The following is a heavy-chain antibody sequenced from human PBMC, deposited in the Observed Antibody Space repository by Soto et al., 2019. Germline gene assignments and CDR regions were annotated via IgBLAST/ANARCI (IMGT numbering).Heavy chain of an antibody. V-gene: IGHV1-18*01. CDR1: GYTFTSYG. CDR3: ARDCSSTSCYSNWFDP. D-gene: IGHD2-2*01. CDR2: ISAYNGNT. Sequence: ASVKVSCKASGYTFTSYGISWVRQAPGQGLEWMGWISAYNGNTNYAQKLQGRVTMTTDTSTSTAYMELRSLRSDDTAAYYCARDCSSTSCYSNWFDPWGQGTLVTVSS. J-gene: IGHJ5*02.